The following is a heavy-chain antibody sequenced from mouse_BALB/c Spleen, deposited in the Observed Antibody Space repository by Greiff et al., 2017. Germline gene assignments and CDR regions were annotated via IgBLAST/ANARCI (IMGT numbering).Heavy chain of an antibody. Sequence: ESGPGLVKPSQSLSLTCTVTGYSITSDYAWNWIRQFPGNKLEWMGYISYSGSTSYNPSLKSRISITRDTSKNQFFLQLNSVTTEDTATYYCARGGGYHDYWGQGTTLTVSS. D-gene: IGHD2-2*01. CDR2: ISYSGST. CDR3: ARGGGYHDY. CDR1: GYSITSDYA. J-gene: IGHJ2*01. V-gene: IGHV3-2*02.